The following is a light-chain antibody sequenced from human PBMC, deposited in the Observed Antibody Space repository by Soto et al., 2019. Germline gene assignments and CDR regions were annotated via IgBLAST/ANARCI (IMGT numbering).Light chain of an antibody. CDR1: SSDVGANNY. CDR3: SSFTNTITRYA. J-gene: IGLJ1*01. V-gene: IGLV2-14*01. CDR2: EVS. Sequence: QSVLTQPASVSGSPGQPITISCTGTSSDVGANNYVSWYQHHPGKAPKLLIYEVSNRPSGVSSRFSGSKSGDTASLTISGLQAEDEADYYCSSFTNTITRYAFGTGTKVTVL.